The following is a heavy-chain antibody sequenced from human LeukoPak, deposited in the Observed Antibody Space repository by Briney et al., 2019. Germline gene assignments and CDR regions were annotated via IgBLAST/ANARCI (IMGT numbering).Heavy chain of an antibody. CDR1: GYTFINYW. J-gene: IGHJ6*02. V-gene: IGHV5-51*01. CDR3: ARGGCGSSTFNCGLVV. Sequence: GESLKIPCKGSGYTFINYWNAWGRQMPGKGLEGMGSVYPGDSDIRYSPSFQGQVSISADKSSSSAYLQWSSLKASDTAMYYCARGGCGSSTFNCGLVVWGQRTTVTVSS. CDR2: VYPGDSDI. D-gene: IGHD2-2*01.